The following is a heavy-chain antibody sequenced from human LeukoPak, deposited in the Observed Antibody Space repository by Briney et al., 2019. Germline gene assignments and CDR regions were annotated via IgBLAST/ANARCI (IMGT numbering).Heavy chain of an antibody. CDR1: GYTFTGYY. CDR3: VREYYGSGSPKADWFDP. D-gene: IGHD3-10*01. CDR2: INPNSGGT. V-gene: IGHV1-2*02. Sequence: GASVKVSCKASGYTFTGYYMHWVRQAPGQGLEWMGWINPNSGGTNYAQKFQGRVTMTRDTSISTAYMELSRLRSDDTAVYYCVREYYGSGSPKADWFDPWGQGTLVTVSS. J-gene: IGHJ5*02.